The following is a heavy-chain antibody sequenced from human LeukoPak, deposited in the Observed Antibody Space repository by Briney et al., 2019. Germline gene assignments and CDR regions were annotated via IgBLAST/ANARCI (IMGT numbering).Heavy chain of an antibody. CDR1: GYSISSGYY. CDR2: IYHSGST. D-gene: IGHD3-16*01. CDR3: ARGGGSY. V-gene: IGHV4-38-2*02. Sequence: PSETLSLTCTVSGYSISSGYYWGWIRPPPGKGLEWIGSIYHSGSTYYNPSLKSRVTISVDTSKNQFSLKLSSVTAADTAVYYCARGGGSYWGQGTLVTVSS. J-gene: IGHJ4*02.